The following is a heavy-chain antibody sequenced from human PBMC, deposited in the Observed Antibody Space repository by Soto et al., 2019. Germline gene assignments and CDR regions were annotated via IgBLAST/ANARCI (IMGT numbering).Heavy chain of an antibody. J-gene: IGHJ6*02. CDR1: GFTFSSYA. CDR2: ISGSGGST. V-gene: IGHV3-23*01. D-gene: IGHD2-8*02. Sequence: PVGSLRLSCAASGFTFSSYAMSWVRQAPGKGLEWVSAISGSGGSTYYADSVKGRFTISRDNSKNTLYLQMNSLRAEDTAVYYCAKDALLGSGYYYYAMDVWGQGTTVTVSS. CDR3: AKDALLGSGYYYYAMDV.